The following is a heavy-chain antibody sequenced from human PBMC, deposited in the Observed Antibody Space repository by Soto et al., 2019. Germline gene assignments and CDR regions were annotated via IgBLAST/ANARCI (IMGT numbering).Heavy chain of an antibody. Sequence: GGSLRLSCAASGFTFSSYGMHWVRQAPGKGLEWVAVISYDGSNKYYADSVKGRFTTSRDNSKNTLYLQMNSLRAEDTAVYYCAKDPGYWGQGTLVTVSS. V-gene: IGHV3-30*18. CDR2: ISYDGSNK. CDR3: AKDPGY. J-gene: IGHJ4*02. CDR1: GFTFSSYG.